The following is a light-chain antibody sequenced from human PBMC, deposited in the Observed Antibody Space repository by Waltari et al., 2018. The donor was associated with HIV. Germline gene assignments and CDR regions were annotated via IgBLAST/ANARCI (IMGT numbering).Light chain of an antibody. CDR2: EVF. Sequence: QSTLTQPASVSASPGQSITIPYTGSTSDFGLYTFTSRYQQHPGGVPKVIIYEVFSRPSGISSRFSGSRSANTASLTISWLQPEDEADYYCASFTSNYTLIFGGGTKVTVL. CDR3: ASFTSNYTLI. J-gene: IGLJ2*01. CDR1: TSDFGLYTF. V-gene: IGLV2-14*01.